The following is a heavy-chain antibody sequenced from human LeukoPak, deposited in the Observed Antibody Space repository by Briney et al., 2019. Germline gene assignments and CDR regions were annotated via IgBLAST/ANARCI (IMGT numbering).Heavy chain of an antibody. CDR3: ASDEYGSGSQPVDY. CDR1: GGTFSSYA. J-gene: IGHJ4*02. Sequence: GASVKVSRKASGGTFSSYAISWVRQAPGQGLEWMGRIIPILGIANYAQKFQGRVTITADRSTSTAYMELSSLRSEDTAVYYCASDEYGSGSQPVDYWGQGTLVTVSS. D-gene: IGHD3-10*01. V-gene: IGHV1-69*04. CDR2: IIPILGIA.